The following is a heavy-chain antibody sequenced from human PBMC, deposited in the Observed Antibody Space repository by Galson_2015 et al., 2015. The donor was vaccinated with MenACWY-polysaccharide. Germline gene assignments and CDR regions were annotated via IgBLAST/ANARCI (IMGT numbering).Heavy chain of an antibody. Sequence: CKASGYTFTSYAMFWVRQAPGQRLECLGWINAGNGNMKYSQKFQGRVTITRDPSATTAYMELSSLRSEDTAVYYCARDVSPEEGAPPRGFASGAQGPLVPSSS. V-gene: IGHV1-3*01. CDR3: ARDVSPEEGAPPRGFAS. J-gene: IGHJ4*02. CDR2: INAGNGNM. D-gene: IGHD1-26*01. CDR1: GYTFTSYA.